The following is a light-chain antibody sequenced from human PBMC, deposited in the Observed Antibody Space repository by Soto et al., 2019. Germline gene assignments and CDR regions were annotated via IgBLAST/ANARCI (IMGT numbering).Light chain of an antibody. CDR1: QSLDSNY. CDR2: GAS. J-gene: IGKJ1*01. CDR3: QRYGGSPGT. V-gene: IGKV3-20*01. Sequence: EIVLTQSPDTLSLSPGERATLSCRASQSLDSNYLAWYQQKPGQAPRLLIYGASSRATGIPDRFSGSGSGTDFTLTISRLEPEDFAVYYCQRYGGSPGTFGQGTKVDIK.